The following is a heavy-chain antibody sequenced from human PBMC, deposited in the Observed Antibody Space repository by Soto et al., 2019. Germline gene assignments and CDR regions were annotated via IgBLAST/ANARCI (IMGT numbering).Heavy chain of an antibody. D-gene: IGHD6-19*01. J-gene: IGHJ4*02. CDR1: GFTFSSYW. Sequence: GGSLRLSCAASGFTFSSYWMSWVRQAPGKGLEWVANIKQDGSEKYYVDSVKGRFTISRDNAKNSLYLQMNSLRAEDTAVYYCARGASGKIAVAGYFDYWGQGTLVTVSS. CDR2: IKQDGSEK. CDR3: ARGASGKIAVAGYFDY. V-gene: IGHV3-7*01.